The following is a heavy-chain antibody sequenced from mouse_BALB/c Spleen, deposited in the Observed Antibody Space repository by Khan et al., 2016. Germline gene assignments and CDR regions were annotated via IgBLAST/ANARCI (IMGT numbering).Heavy chain of an antibody. CDR1: GYSITSDYA. D-gene: IGHD2-10*02. CDR3: ARRGPSYWYFDV. J-gene: IGHJ1*01. Sequence: VQLQESGPGLVKPSQSLSLTCTVTGYSITSDYAWNWIRQFPGNKLEWMGYISYSGSTNYNPSLKSRISITRDTSKNQFFLQLNSVTTEDTATYYCARRGPSYWYFDVWGAGTMVTVSS. V-gene: IGHV3-2*02. CDR2: ISYSGST.